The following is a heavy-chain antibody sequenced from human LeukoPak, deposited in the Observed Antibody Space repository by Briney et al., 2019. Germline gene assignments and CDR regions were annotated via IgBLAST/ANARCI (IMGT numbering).Heavy chain of an antibody. CDR1: GFTFSSYA. Sequence: GGSLRLSCAASGFTFSSYAMTWVRQAPGKGLEWVSTISGSGVSTYYADSVKGRFTISRDNSKNTLYLQMNSLRAEDTAVYYCAKGRGWEASYYYYYMDVWGKGTTVTISS. D-gene: IGHD1-26*01. V-gene: IGHV3-23*01. CDR2: ISGSGVST. J-gene: IGHJ6*03. CDR3: AKGRGWEASYYYYYMDV.